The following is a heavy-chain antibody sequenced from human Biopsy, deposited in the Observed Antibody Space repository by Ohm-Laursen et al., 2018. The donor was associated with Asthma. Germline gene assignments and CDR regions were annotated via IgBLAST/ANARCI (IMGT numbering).Heavy chain of an antibody. D-gene: IGHD3-10*01. CDR1: GYTFNSAG. Sequence: ASVKVSCKTSGYTFNSAGITWVRQAPGQGLEWMGRISVYNGNTKVAQKLQDRVTMTTDTSTSTACMELRSLRSDDTAVYFCARAVDYSHYYGIDVWGQGTTVTVS. CDR2: ISVYNGNT. CDR3: ARAVDYSHYYGIDV. V-gene: IGHV1-18*01. J-gene: IGHJ6*02.